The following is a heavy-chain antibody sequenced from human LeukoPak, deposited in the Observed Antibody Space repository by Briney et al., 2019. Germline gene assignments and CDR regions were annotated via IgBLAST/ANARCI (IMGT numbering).Heavy chain of an antibody. V-gene: IGHV4-39*07. CDR2: IYYSGST. J-gene: IGHJ5*02. D-gene: IGHD2-8*01. CDR3: ARDPGLMKYCTNCRNWFDP. CDR1: GGSISSSSYY. Sequence: SETLSLTCTVSGGSISSSSYYWGWIRQPPGKGLEWIGSIYYSGSTYYNPSLKSRVTISVDTSKNQFSLKLSSVTAADTAVYYCARDPGLMKYCTNCRNWFDPWGQGTLVTVSS.